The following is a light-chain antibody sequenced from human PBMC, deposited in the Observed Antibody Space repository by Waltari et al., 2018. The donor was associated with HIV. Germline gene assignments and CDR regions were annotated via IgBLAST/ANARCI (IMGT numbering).Light chain of an antibody. V-gene: IGLV1-51*02. CDR3: GTWDTSLSAGV. CDR1: SSNIGNHY. CDR2: EEN. Sequence: QSVLTQPPSVSAAPGQKVTISCSGSSSNIGNHYVSSNPHLPGTAPKLLIYEENKLPAGIPDRFSGSKSGTSATLGITGLLTGDEADYYCGTWDTSLSAGVFGTGTKVTVL. J-gene: IGLJ1*01.